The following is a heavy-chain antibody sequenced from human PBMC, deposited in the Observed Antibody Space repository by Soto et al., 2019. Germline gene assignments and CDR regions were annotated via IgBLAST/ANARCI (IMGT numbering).Heavy chain of an antibody. D-gene: IGHD6-13*01. V-gene: IGHV3-7*01. CDR2: IKQDGSEK. Sequence: EVQLVESGGGLVQPGGSLRLSCAASGFTFSSYWMSWVRQAPGKGLEWVANIKQDGSEKYYVDSVKGRFTISRDNAKNSLYRQMNSLRAEDTAVYYCARAMTAAGTRPVQHPFDYWGQGTLVTVSS. CDR1: GFTFSSYW. J-gene: IGHJ4*02. CDR3: ARAMTAAGTRPVQHPFDY.